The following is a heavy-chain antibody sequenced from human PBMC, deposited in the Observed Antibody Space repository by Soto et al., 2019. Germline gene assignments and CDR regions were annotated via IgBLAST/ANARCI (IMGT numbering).Heavy chain of an antibody. J-gene: IGHJ1*01. CDR3: XXXXXXXXXXXXXXXXXX. CDR2: IYYTGPT. CDR1: GGSISGYY. V-gene: IGHV4-59*01. Sequence: QVQLQESGPGLVEPSETLSLTCTVSGGSISGYYWTWVRQPPGKGLEWIGYIYYTGPTNYNPSLRSRVTISLDMSKNQFXLXLSSVXXXXXXXXXXXXXXXXXXXXXXXXXXXXXGQGTLVTVSS.